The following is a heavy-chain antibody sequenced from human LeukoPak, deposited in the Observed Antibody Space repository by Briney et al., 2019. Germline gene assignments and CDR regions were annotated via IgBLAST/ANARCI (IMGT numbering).Heavy chain of an antibody. J-gene: IGHJ4*02. CDR3: AKQRARGKVINLISFDY. Sequence: GESLKISCKGSGYSFTSYWIGWVRQMPGKGLEWMGIIYPGDSDTIYSPSFQGQVTISADKSISTAYLQWSSLKASDTAIYYCAKQRARGKVINLISFDYWGQGTLVTVSS. CDR1: GYSFTSYW. CDR2: IYPGDSDT. V-gene: IGHV5-51*01. D-gene: IGHD3-22*01.